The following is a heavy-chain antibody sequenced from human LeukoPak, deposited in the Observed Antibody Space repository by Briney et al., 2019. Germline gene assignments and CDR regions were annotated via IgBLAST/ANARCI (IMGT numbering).Heavy chain of an antibody. CDR3: AREWGRIAVAGGPGY. CDR2: ISGSGGGT. Sequence: GGSLRLSCAVSGFTFSNYAMSWVRQAPGKGLEWVSTISGSGGGTYYADSVKGRFTISRDNSANTLYLQMSSLGVEDTAVYYCAREWGRIAVAGGPGYWGQGALVTVSS. D-gene: IGHD6-19*01. V-gene: IGHV3-23*01. J-gene: IGHJ4*02. CDR1: GFTFSNYA.